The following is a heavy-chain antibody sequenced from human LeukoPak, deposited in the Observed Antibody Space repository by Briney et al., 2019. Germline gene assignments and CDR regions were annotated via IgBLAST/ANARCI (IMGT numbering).Heavy chain of an antibody. J-gene: IGHJ4*02. Sequence: SETLSLTCTVSGGSISDSTYYWGWLRQPPGKGLEWIGSIYYSGSTYYNPSLNSRVTISVDSSKNQFSLKLSSVTAADTAVYYCARLGWWDSWGQGTLVTVSS. CDR3: ARLGWWDS. CDR2: IYYSGST. V-gene: IGHV4-39*01. CDR1: GGSISDSTYY. D-gene: IGHD2-15*01.